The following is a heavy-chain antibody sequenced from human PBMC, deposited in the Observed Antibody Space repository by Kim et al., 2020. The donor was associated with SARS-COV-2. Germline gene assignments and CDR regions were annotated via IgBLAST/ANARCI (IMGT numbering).Heavy chain of an antibody. Sequence: GGSLRLSCAASGFTFSSYNMNWVRQAPGKGLEWVSSISSTGGYKYYAESVKGRFTISRDNAKNSLFLHMNSLRAEDTAVYYCARDPSGSYPFVERTFDYWGQGALVTVSS. J-gene: IGHJ4*02. CDR3: ARDPSGSYPFVERTFDY. CDR2: ISSTGGYK. D-gene: IGHD1-26*01. CDR1: GFTFSSYN. V-gene: IGHV3-21*01.